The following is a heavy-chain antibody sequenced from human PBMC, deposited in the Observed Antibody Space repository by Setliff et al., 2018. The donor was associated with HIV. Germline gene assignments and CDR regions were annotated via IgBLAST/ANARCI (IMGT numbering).Heavy chain of an antibody. V-gene: IGHV1-69*13. J-gene: IGHJ6*03. CDR1: GYTLSSYA. Sequence: SVKVSCKASGYTLSSYAISWVRQAPGQGLEWMGGIIPIFGTVKYAQKFQGRVTITADGSTSTAYMEVSRLRSEDTAVYYCARETVVTPAGHYYYMDVWGKGTTVTVSS. CDR2: IIPIFGTV. CDR3: ARETVVTPAGHYYYMDV. D-gene: IGHD2-21*02.